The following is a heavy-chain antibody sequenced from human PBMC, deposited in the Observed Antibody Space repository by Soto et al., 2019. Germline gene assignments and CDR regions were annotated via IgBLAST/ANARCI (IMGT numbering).Heavy chain of an antibody. J-gene: IGHJ3*02. D-gene: IGHD6-19*01. V-gene: IGHV1-2*04. CDR1: GYTFTGYY. CDR3: ARDLYSSGWHAYDAFDI. Sequence: ASVKVSCKASGYTFTGYYMHWVRQAPGQGLEWMGWINPNSGGTNYAQKFQGWVTMTRDTSISTAYMELSRVRSDDTAVYYCARDLYSSGWHAYDAFDIWGQATMVTVSS. CDR2: INPNSGGT.